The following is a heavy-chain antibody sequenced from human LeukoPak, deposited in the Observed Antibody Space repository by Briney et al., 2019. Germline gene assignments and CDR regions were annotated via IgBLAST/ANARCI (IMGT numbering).Heavy chain of an antibody. CDR1: GYTFTSYD. CDR2: MNPNSGNT. Sequence: ASVKVSCKASGYTFTSYDINWVRQATGQGLEWMGWMNPNSGNTGYAQKFQGRVTMTRNTSISTAYMELSSLRSEDTAVYYCARGLYDFWSGYYADHDAFDIWGQGTVVTVSS. D-gene: IGHD3-3*01. J-gene: IGHJ3*02. CDR3: ARGLYDFWSGYYADHDAFDI. V-gene: IGHV1-8*01.